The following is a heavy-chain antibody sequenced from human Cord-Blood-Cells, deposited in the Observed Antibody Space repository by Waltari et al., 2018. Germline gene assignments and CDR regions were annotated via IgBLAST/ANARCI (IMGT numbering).Heavy chain of an antibody. CDR2: INHSGST. D-gene: IGHD3-3*01. Sequence: VQLQQWGAGLLKPSETLSLTCAVYGGSFSGYYWSWIRQPPGKGSEWIGEINHSGSTNYNPSLKSRVTISVDTSKNQFSLKLSSVTAADTAVYYCARLQTPPPYYDFWSGYYDAFDIWGQGTMVTVSS. CDR3: ARLQTPPPYYDFWSGYYDAFDI. V-gene: IGHV4-34*01. CDR1: GGSFSGYY. J-gene: IGHJ3*02.